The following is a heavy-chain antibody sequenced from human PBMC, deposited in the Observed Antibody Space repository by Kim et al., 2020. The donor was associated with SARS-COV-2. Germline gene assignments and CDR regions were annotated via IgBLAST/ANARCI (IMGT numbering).Heavy chain of an antibody. CDR3: ARVLRSYYGHWFDP. D-gene: IGHD1-26*01. V-gene: IGHV1-3*01. J-gene: IGHJ5*02. Sequence: SQKFQGRVTITRDTSASTAYMELSSLRSEDTAVYYCARVLRSYYGHWFDPWGQGTLVTVSS.